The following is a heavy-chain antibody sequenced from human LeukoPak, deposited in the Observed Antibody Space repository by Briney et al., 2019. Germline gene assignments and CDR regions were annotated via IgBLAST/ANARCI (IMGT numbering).Heavy chain of an antibody. D-gene: IGHD1-26*01. CDR1: DGSINSGGYY. CDR2: IHYGGTT. CDR3: ARELGPRFPDYGLDV. J-gene: IGHJ6*02. Sequence: PSETLSLTCTVSDGSINSGGYYWTWIRQHPGKGLEWIGNIHYGGTTSYNPSLRSRVTISIDTSENQFSLKLGSVSAADTAVYFCARELGPRFPDYGLDVWGQGTSVTVSS. V-gene: IGHV4-31*03.